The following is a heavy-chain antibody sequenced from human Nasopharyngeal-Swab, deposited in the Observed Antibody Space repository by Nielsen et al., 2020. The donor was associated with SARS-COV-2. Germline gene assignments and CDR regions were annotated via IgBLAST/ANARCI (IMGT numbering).Heavy chain of an antibody. CDR2: IGDKDHNYAT. Sequence: GESLKISCAASGFIFSASAIHWVRQASGKGLEWVGRIGDKDHNYATTYGAAVHRRFTISRDDSKNTAFLQMDSLKTEDTALYYCTTDFYFDYWGQGTLVTVSS. J-gene: IGHJ4*02. V-gene: IGHV3-73*01. CDR1: GFIFSASA. CDR3: TTDFYFDY.